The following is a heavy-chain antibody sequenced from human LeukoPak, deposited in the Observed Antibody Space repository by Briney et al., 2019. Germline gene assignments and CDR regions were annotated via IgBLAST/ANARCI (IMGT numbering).Heavy chain of an antibody. CDR2: IYHSGRT. J-gene: IGHJ5*02. CDR1: GGSISSSNW. V-gene: IGHV4-4*02. D-gene: IGHD2-8*01. CDR3: ARGGFVLMVYAIRYWFDP. Sequence: PSETLSPTCAVSGGSISSSNWWSWVRQPPGKGLEWIGEIYHSGRTNYNPSLKSRVTISVDKSKHQFSLKLSSVTAADTAVSYCARGGFVLMVYAIRYWFDPWGQGTLVTVSS.